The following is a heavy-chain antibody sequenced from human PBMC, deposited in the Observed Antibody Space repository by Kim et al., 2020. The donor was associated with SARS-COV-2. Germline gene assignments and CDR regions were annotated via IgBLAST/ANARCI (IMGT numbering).Heavy chain of an antibody. Sequence: GGSLRLSCAASGFTFSSYAMSWVRQAPGKGLEWVSAISGSGGSTYHADSVKGRFTISRDNSKNTLYLQMNSLRAEDTAVYYCAKEGGSGSGSWGRPPTYYGMDVWGQGTTVTVSS. D-gene: IGHD3-10*01. V-gene: IGHV3-23*01. J-gene: IGHJ6*02. CDR3: AKEGGSGSGSWGRPPTYYGMDV. CDR2: ISGSGGST. CDR1: GFTFSSYA.